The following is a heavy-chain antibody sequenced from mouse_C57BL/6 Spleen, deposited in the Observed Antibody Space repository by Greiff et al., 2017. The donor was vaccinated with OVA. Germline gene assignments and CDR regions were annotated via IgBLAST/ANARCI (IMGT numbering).Heavy chain of an antibody. CDR3: ARGDGSWFAY. Sequence: EVMLVESGGGLVKPGGSLKLSCAASGFTFSSYAMSWVRQTPEKRLEWVATISDGGSYTYYPDNVKGRFTISRDNAKNNLYLQMSHLKSEDTAMYYGARGDGSWFAYWGQGTLVTVSA. CDR2: ISDGGSYT. J-gene: IGHJ3*01. D-gene: IGHD2-3*01. V-gene: IGHV5-4*03. CDR1: GFTFSSYA.